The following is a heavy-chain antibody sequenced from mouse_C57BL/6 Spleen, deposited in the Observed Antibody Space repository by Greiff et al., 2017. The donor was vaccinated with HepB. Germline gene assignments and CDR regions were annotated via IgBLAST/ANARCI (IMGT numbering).Heavy chain of an antibody. CDR2: ISSGGSYT. J-gene: IGHJ4*01. CDR3: ARESGYYGSSYNYAMDY. V-gene: IGHV5-6*01. D-gene: IGHD1-1*01. Sequence: EVMLVESGGDLVKPGGSLKLSCAASGFTFSSYGMSWVRQTPDKRLEWVATISSGGSYTYYPDSVKGRFTISRDNAKNTLYLQMSSLKSEDTAMYYCARESGYYGSSYNYAMDYWGQGTSVTVSS. CDR1: GFTFSSYG.